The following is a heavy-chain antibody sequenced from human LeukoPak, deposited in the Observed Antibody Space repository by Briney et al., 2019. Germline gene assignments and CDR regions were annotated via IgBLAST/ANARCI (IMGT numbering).Heavy chain of an antibody. CDR2: IKQDGSEK. V-gene: IGHV3-7*01. CDR1: GFTFSSYW. CDR3: ARDPPLDIVVVPAASADAFDI. J-gene: IGHJ3*02. D-gene: IGHD2-2*01. Sequence: GGSLRLSCAASGFTFSSYWMSWVRQAPGRGLEWVANIKQDGSEKYYVDSVKGRFTISRDNAKNSLYLQMNSLRAEDTAVYYCARDPPLDIVVVPAASADAFDIWGQGTMVTVSS.